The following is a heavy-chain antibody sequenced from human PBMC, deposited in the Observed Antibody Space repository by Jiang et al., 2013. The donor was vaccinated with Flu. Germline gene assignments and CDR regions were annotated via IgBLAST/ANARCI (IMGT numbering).Heavy chain of an antibody. J-gene: IGHJ4*02. V-gene: IGHV3-7*01. Sequence: QLVESGGGLVQPGGSLRLSCAASGFTFSSYWMSWVRQAPGKGLEWVANIKHDGSEKYFAKNSLYLQMNSLRAEDTAVYYCARERGYSYGPFDNWGQGTLVTVSS. CDR2: IKHDGSEK. CDR1: GFTFSSYW. D-gene: IGHD5-18*01. CDR3: ARERGYSYGPFDN.